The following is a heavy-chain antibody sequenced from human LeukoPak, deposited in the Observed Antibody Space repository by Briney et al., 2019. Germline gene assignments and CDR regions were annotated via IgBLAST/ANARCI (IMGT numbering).Heavy chain of an antibody. CDR1: GYTFNSYG. V-gene: IGHV1-18*01. CDR2: ISAYNGNT. D-gene: IGHD6-13*01. CDR3: ARSRQDYSSSWYYFDY. J-gene: IGHJ4*02. Sequence: ASVKVSCKASGYTFNSYGITWVQQAPGQGLEWMGWISAYNGNTNYAQKLQGRVTMTTDTSTSTAYMELRSLRSDDTAVFYCARSRQDYSSSWYYFDYWGQGTLVTVSS.